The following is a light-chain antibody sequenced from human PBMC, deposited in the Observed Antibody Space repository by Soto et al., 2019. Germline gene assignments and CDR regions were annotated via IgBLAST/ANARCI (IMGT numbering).Light chain of an antibody. V-gene: IGLV2-11*01. CDR3: CSYAGSYTYI. J-gene: IGLJ1*01. CDR2: DVS. Sequence: QSALTQPRSVSGSPGQSVTMSCTGTSSDVGAYNYVSWYQQHPGKAPKLMLYDVSKRPSGVPDRFSGSKSGNTASLTISGLQADDEADYYCCSYAGSYTYIFGTGTKLTVL. CDR1: SSDVGAYNY.